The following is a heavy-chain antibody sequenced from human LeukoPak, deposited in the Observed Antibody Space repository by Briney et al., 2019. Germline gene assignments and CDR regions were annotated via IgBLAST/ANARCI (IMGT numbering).Heavy chain of an antibody. J-gene: IGHJ6*03. V-gene: IGHV1-69*13. D-gene: IGHD2/OR15-2a*01. CDR3: ARAQSTFDYYYYMDV. CDR2: VIPIFGSA. Sequence: SVKVSCKASGGTFSSYAISWVRLAPGPGLELMGSVIPIFGSASYGQNFQDRVTITADESTNTAYLDLSSLRSDDTAVYYCARAQSTFDYYYYMDVWGKGTTVTVSS. CDR1: GGTFSSYA.